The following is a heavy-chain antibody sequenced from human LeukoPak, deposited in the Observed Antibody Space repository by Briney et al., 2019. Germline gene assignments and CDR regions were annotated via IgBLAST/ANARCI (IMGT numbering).Heavy chain of an antibody. D-gene: IGHD7-27*01. CDR2: IYYSGGT. Sequence: TSETLSLTCTVSGGSISSHYWSWIRQPPGKGLEWIGYIYYSGGTNYNPSLKNRVTISVDTSKKQFSLKLSSVTAADTAVYYCARSNWGSDSYYYYMDVWGKGTTVTVSS. CDR3: ARSNWGSDSYYYYMDV. CDR1: GGSISSHY. J-gene: IGHJ6*03. V-gene: IGHV4-59*11.